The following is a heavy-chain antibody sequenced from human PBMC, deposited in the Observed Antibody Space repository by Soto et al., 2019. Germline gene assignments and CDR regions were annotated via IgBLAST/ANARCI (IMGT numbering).Heavy chain of an antibody. CDR1: GFTFSGSA. V-gene: IGHV3-73*01. D-gene: IGHD2-21*01. Sequence: GGSLRLSCAASGFTFSGSAMHWVRQASGKGLEWVGRIRSKANSYATAYAASVKGRFTISRDDSKNTAYLQMNSLKTEDTAVYYCARDRYNIPSPNYFDYWGQGTLVTVSS. CDR2: IRSKANSYAT. J-gene: IGHJ4*02. CDR3: ARDRYNIPSPNYFDY.